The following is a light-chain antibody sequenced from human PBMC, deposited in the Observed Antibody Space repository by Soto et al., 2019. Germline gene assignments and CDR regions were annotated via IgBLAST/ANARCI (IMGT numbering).Light chain of an antibody. V-gene: IGLV1-44*01. Sequence: QSVLTQPPSASGTPGQRVTISCSGSSSNIGSNTVNWYQQLPGTAPKLLIYSNNQRPSGVPDRFSGSKSGTSASLAISGLQSEDXXDYYCAAWXXXLXGHWVFGGGTKLTVL. CDR1: SSNIGSNT. J-gene: IGLJ3*02. CDR2: SNN. CDR3: AAWXXXLXGHWV.